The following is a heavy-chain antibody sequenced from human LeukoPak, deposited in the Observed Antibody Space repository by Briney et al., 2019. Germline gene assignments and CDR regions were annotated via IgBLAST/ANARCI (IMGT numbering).Heavy chain of an antibody. Sequence: PGGSLRLSCAASGFTFSSYAMNWVRQAPGKGLEWVSAISGNGGGTYYADSVKGRFTISRDNSKNTLYLQIDRLRAEDTAVYYCAKEGPYDFWSGHASAFDIWGQGTKVTVSS. CDR1: GFTFSSYA. CDR3: AKEGPYDFWSGHASAFDI. V-gene: IGHV3-23*01. J-gene: IGHJ3*02. D-gene: IGHD3-3*01. CDR2: ISGNGGGT.